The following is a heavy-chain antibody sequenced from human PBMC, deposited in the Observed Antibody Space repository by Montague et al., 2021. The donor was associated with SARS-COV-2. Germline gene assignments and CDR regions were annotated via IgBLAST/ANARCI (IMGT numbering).Heavy chain of an antibody. V-gene: IGHV4-34*01. Sequence: SETLSLTCAVYGGSFSGYYWSWIRQPPGKGLEWIGKINHSGSTNYNPSLQSRGTISVDTSKNHLSLRLSSVTAADTAVYFCARGMIRGVTTPFDYWGQGSQVTVSS. J-gene: IGHJ4*02. CDR2: INHSGST. D-gene: IGHD3-10*01. CDR1: GGSFSGYY. CDR3: ARGMIRGVTTPFDY.